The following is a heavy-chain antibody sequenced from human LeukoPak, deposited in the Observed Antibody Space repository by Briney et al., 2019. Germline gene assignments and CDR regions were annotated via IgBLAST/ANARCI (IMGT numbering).Heavy chain of an antibody. V-gene: IGHV3-7*04. Sequence: GGSVRLSCAVSGFTFSNYWMSWVRQAPGTGLEWVANIKQDGTEKYYVDSVKGRFTISRDNAKNSLYLQMSSLRPEDTAVYYCARVGSSLTYYFDFWGQGTLVTVSS. D-gene: IGHD6-13*01. J-gene: IGHJ4*02. CDR1: GFTFSNYW. CDR2: IKQDGTEK. CDR3: ARVGSSLTYYFDF.